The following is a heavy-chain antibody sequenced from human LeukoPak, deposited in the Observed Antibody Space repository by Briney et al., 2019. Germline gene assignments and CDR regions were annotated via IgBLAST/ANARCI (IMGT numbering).Heavy chain of an antibody. D-gene: IGHD6-19*01. V-gene: IGHV3-30*04. J-gene: IGHJ3*02. Sequence: GGSLRLSCAASGFTFSSYAMHWVRQAPGKGLEWVAVISYDGSNKYYADSVKGRFTISRDNSKNTLYLQMNSLRAEDTAVYYCAREWQWLVPEAFDIWGQGTMVTVSS. CDR2: ISYDGSNK. CDR1: GFTFSSYA. CDR3: AREWQWLVPEAFDI.